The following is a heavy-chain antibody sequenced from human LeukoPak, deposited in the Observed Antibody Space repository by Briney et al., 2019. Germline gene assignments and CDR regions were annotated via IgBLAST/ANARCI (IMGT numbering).Heavy chain of an antibody. CDR2: INHNGNVN. CDR3: VRGGGLDV. D-gene: IGHD3-16*01. V-gene: IGHV3-7*03. J-gene: IGHJ6*02. Sequence: GGSLRLSCAASGSTFSNYVMRWVRQAPGKGLEWVASINHNGNVNYYVDSVKGRFTISRDNAKNSLYLQMSNLRAEDTAVYFCVRGGGLDVWGQGATVTVSS. CDR1: GSTFSNYV.